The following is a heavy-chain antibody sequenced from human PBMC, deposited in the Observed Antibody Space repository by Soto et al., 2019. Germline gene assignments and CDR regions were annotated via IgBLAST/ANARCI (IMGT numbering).Heavy chain of an antibody. D-gene: IGHD3-10*01. CDR3: ARQGFGPLHGLVDV. CDR2: VHHSWGS. J-gene: IGHJ6*02. CDR1: GGSISSYY. V-gene: IGHV4-59*08. Sequence: QVQLQESGPGLVKPSETLSLSCTVSGGSISSYYWSWFRQSPGKRMEWIGYVHHSWGSSSYPSLRSRVAISLDTSKSQFSLKVTSVTATATAVYYCARQGFGPLHGLVDVWGQGTTVTVSS.